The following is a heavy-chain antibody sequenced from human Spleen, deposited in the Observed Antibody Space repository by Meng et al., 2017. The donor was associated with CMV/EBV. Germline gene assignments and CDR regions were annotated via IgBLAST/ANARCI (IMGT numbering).Heavy chain of an antibody. Sequence: SCKASGYTFTSYAMHWVRQAPGQRLEWMGWINAVNGNTKYSQKFQGRVTITRDTSASTAYMELSSLRSEDTAVYYCARTGRDGFGGSWGQGTLVTVSS. CDR1: GYTFTSYA. CDR2: INAVNGNT. J-gene: IGHJ4*02. CDR3: ARTGRDGFGGS. V-gene: IGHV1-3*01. D-gene: IGHD5-24*01.